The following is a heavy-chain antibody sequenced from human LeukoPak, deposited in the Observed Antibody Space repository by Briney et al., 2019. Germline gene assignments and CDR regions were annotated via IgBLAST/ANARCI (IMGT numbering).Heavy chain of an antibody. V-gene: IGHV1-69*06. D-gene: IGHD3-10*01. CDR3: ASQNTMVRGVIMRSNWFDP. Sequence: GASVKVSCKASGGTFGSYAISWVRQAPGQGLEWMGGIIPIFGTANYAQKFQGRVTITADKSTSTAYMELSSLRSEDTAVYYCASQNTMVRGVIMRSNWFDPWGQGTLVTVSS. J-gene: IGHJ5*02. CDR2: IIPIFGTA. CDR1: GGTFGSYA.